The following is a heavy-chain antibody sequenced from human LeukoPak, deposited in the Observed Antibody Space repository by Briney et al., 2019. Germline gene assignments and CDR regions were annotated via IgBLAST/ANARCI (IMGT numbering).Heavy chain of an antibody. CDR3: AGSLGGAYDY. CDR2: INIDGSNT. D-gene: IGHD1-26*01. V-gene: IGHV3-74*01. CDR1: GFPFSSYW. Sequence: GGSLRLSCAASGFPFSSYWMHCVRHATGKGLVCVSRINIDGSNTNYADSVKGRFTISRDNAKNTLYLQMHSLRAEDTAVYYCAGSLGGAYDYWGQGTLVTVSS. J-gene: IGHJ4*02.